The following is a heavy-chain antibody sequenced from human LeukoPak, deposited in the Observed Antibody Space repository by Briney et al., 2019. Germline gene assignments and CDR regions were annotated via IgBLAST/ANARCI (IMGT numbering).Heavy chain of an antibody. D-gene: IGHD3-10*01. V-gene: IGHV4-38-2*02. CDR3: ARSPRNSFRGGYSDY. CDR1: GYSISSGYY. Sequence: PSETLSLTCTVSGYSISSGYYWGWIRQPPGKGLEWIGSIYHSGSTYYNPSLKSRVTISVDTSKNQFSLKLSSVTAADTAVYYCARSPRNSFRGGYSDYWGQGTLVTVSS. CDR2: IYHSGST. J-gene: IGHJ4*02.